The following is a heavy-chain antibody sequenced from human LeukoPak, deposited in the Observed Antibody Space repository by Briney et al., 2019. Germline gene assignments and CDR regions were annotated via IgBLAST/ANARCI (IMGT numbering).Heavy chain of an antibody. V-gene: IGHV4-61*02. D-gene: IGHD2-15*01. J-gene: IGHJ4*02. Sequence: SQTLSLTCTVSGGSISSGDYYWSWIRQPAGKRLEWIGRIYTSGSTNYNPSLKSRVTMSVDTSKNQFSLKLTSVTAADTAVYYCARALPHCSGGSCYSFDFWGQGTLVTVSS. CDR2: IYTSGST. CDR3: ARALPHCSGGSCYSFDF. CDR1: GGSISSGDYY.